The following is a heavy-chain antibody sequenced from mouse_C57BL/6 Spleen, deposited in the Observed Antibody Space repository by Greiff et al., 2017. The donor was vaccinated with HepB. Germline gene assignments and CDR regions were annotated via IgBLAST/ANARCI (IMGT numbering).Heavy chain of an antibody. CDR2: IYPRSGNT. Sequence: LVESGAELARPGASVKLSCKASGYTFTSYGISWVKQRTGQGLEWIGEIYPRSGNTYYNEKFKGKATLTADKSSSTAYMELRSLTSEDSAVYFCASWGKGDVWYFDVWGTGTTVTVSS. CDR1: GYTFTSYG. J-gene: IGHJ1*03. D-gene: IGHD3-3*01. V-gene: IGHV1-81*01. CDR3: ASWGKGDVWYFDV.